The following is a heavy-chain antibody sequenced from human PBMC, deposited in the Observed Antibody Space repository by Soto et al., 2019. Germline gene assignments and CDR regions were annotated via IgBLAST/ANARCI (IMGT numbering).Heavy chain of an antibody. D-gene: IGHD4-4*01. CDR2: INHSGST. V-gene: IGHV4-34*01. Sequence: SETLSLTCAVYGGSXXXXYXSWIXXXPGKGLEWIGGINHSGSTNYNPSLKSRVTISVDTSKNQFSLKLSSVTAADTAVYYCARYPLHSNQAHYFDYWGQGTLVTVSS. CDR1: GGSXXXXY. CDR3: ARYPLHSNQAHYFDY. J-gene: IGHJ4*02.